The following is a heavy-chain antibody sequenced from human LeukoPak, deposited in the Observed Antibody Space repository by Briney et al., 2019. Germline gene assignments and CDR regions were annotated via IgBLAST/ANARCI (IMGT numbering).Heavy chain of an antibody. CDR1: GFTFSSYS. D-gene: IGHD3-16*02. J-gene: IGHJ3*02. CDR3: ARVKPGELSSNDAFDI. Sequence: GGSLRLSCAASGFTFSSYSMNWVRQAPGKGLEWVSYISSSSTIYYADSVKGRFTISRDNAKNSLYLQMNSLRDEDTAVYYCARVKPGELSSNDAFDIWGQGTMVTVSS. V-gene: IGHV3-48*02. CDR2: ISSSSTI.